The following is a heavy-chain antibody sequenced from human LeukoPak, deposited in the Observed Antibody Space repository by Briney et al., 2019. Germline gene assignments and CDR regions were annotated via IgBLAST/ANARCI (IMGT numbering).Heavy chain of an antibody. CDR1: GFTFSSYA. Sequence: GGSLRLSCAASGFTFSSYAMSWVRQAPGKGLEWVSAISGSGGSTYYADSVKGRFPISRDNSKNTLYLQMNSLRAEDTAVYYCARAENIAAAGLYYFDYWGQGTLVTVSS. D-gene: IGHD6-13*01. CDR3: ARAENIAAAGLYYFDY. J-gene: IGHJ4*02. V-gene: IGHV3-23*01. CDR2: ISGSGGST.